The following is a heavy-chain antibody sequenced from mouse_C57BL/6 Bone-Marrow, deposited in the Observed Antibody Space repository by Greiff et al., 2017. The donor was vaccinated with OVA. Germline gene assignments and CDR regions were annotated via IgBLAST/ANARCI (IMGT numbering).Heavy chain of an antibody. V-gene: IGHV1-85*01. D-gene: IGHD2-4*01. J-gene: IGHJ1*03. CDR1: GYTFTSYD. CDR2: IYPRDGST. Sequence: QVHVKQSGPELVKPGASVKLSCKASGYTFTSYDINWVKQRPGQGLEWIGWIYPRDGSTKYNEKFKGKATLTVDTSSSTAYMELHSLTSEDSAVYFCARLDDYDRPYHWYFDVWGTGTTVTVSS. CDR3: ARLDDYDRPYHWYFDV.